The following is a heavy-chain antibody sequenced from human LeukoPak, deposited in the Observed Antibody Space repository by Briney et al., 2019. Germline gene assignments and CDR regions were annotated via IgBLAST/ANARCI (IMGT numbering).Heavy chain of an antibody. CDR2: IWYDGSNK. D-gene: IGHD5-12*01. V-gene: IGHV3-33*01. CDR1: GFTFSSYG. Sequence: GGSLRLSCAASGFTFSSYGMHWVRQAPGKGLEWVAVIWYDGSNKYYADSVKGRFTISRDNSKNTLYLQMNSLRAEDTAVYYCARERGLRLAYYYYYGTDVWGQGTTVTVSS. CDR3: ARERGLRLAYYYYYGTDV. J-gene: IGHJ6*02.